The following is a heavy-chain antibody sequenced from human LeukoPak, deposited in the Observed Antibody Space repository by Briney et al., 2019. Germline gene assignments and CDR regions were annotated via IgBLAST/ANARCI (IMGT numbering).Heavy chain of an antibody. J-gene: IGHJ4*02. V-gene: IGHV3-23*01. CDR1: GFTFSSSA. CDR3: ATDRSLSWFDY. Sequence: GGSLRLSCAASGFTFSSSAMTWVRQAPGKGLEWVSAISGTGGSTYYADSVKGRVTISRDNSKNTVYLQVNSLRAEDTAVYYCATDRSLSWFDYWGQGTLVTVSS. D-gene: IGHD6-13*01. CDR2: ISGTGGST.